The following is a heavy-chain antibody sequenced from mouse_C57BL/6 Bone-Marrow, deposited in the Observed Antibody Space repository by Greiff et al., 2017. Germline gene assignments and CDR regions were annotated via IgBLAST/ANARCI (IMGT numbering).Heavy chain of an antibody. D-gene: IGHD1-1*01. V-gene: IGHV3-6*01. Sequence: EVQLQESGPGLVKPSQSLSLTCSVTGYSITSGYYWNWIRQFPGNKLEWMGYISYDGSNNYNPSLNNRIPITRDTSKNQFFLKLNSVTTEDTATYYCARVDYGSSPYWYFDVWGTGTTVTVSS. CDR1: GYSITSGYY. J-gene: IGHJ1*03. CDR3: ARVDYGSSPYWYFDV. CDR2: ISYDGSN.